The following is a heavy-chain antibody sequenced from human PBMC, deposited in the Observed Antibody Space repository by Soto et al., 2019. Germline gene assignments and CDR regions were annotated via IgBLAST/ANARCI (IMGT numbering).Heavy chain of an antibody. CDR3: AKDPGEQWLVKGHWFDP. CDR1: GFTFDDYA. D-gene: IGHD6-19*01. J-gene: IGHJ5*02. Sequence: PGGSLRLSCAASGFTFDDYAMHWVRQAPGKGLEWVSGISWNSGSIGYADSVKGRFTISRDNAKNSLYLQMNSLRAEDTALYYCAKDPGEQWLVKGHWFDPWGQGTRVTVSS. CDR2: ISWNSGSI. V-gene: IGHV3-9*01.